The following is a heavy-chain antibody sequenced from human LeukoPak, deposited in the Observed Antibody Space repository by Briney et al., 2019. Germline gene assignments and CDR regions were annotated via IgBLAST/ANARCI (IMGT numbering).Heavy chain of an antibody. D-gene: IGHD3-10*01. Sequence: EPGRSLRLSCAASGFTFSSYGMHWVRQAPGKGLEWVAVISYDGSNKYYADSVKGRFTISRDNSKNTLYLQMNSLRAEDTAVHYCAKDPSVTYYYGSGSYGEYYYYGMDVWGQGTTVTVSS. CDR1: GFTFSSYG. CDR3: AKDPSVTYYYGSGSYGEYYYYGMDV. CDR2: ISYDGSNK. V-gene: IGHV3-30*18. J-gene: IGHJ6*02.